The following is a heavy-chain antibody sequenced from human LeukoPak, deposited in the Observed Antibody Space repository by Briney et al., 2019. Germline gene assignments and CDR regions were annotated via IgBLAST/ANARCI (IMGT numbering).Heavy chain of an antibody. CDR1: GFTFSSYG. V-gene: IGHV3-30*18. CDR2: ISYDGSNK. CDR3: AKLKWRTDPKDAFDI. Sequence: GGSLRLSCAASGFTFSSYGMHWVRQAPGKGLEWVAVISYDGSNKYYADSVKGRFTISRDNSKNTLYLQMSSLRAEDTAVYYCAKLKWRTDPKDAFDIWGQGTMVTVSS. D-gene: IGHD2-15*01. J-gene: IGHJ3*02.